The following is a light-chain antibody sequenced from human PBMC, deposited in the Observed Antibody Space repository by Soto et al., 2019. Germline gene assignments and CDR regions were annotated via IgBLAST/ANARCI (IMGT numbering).Light chain of an antibody. Sequence: QSALTQPRSVSASPGQSVTISCTGTSSDVGRYDYVSWYQQHPGKAPKLILYDVTERPSGVPDRFSGSKSGNTASLTISGLQAEDEADYSCCSFAGSDSYVFGTATKLTVL. CDR3: CSFAGSDSYV. J-gene: IGLJ1*01. V-gene: IGLV2-11*01. CDR1: SSDVGRYDY. CDR2: DVT.